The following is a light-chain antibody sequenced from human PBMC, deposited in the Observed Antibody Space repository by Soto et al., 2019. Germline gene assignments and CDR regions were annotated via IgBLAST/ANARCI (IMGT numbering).Light chain of an antibody. J-gene: IGKJ2*02. CDR3: QHYNNWPRGT. V-gene: IGKV3-15*01. CDR2: DAS. CDR1: QSVSSY. Sequence: EIVMTQSPATLSVSPGERATLSCRASQSVSSYLAWYQQKPGLAPRLLIYDASTRATGIPARFSGRWSRTDFNPTTSSQQAKDFADYYYQHYNNWPRGTCGQGTKLEIK.